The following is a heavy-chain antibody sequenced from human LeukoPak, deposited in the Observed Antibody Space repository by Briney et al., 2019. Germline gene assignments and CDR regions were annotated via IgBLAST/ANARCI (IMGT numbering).Heavy chain of an antibody. D-gene: IGHD1-26*01. CDR3: ARGVGATTFDY. J-gene: IGHJ4*02. CDR1: GYTFTSYY. V-gene: IGHV1-46*01. Sequence: ASVTVSCKASGYTFTSYYIHRVRQPPGQGLEWMGIINPSGGSTSYAQKFQGRVTITRDTSTSTVYMELSSLRTENTAVYYCARGVGATTFDYWGQGTLVTVSS. CDR2: INPSGGST.